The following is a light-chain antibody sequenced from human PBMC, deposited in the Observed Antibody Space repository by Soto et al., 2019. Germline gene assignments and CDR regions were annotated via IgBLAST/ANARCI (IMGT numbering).Light chain of an antibody. J-gene: IGKJ1*01. CDR3: QQYGSSPPTT. Sequence: EIVLTQSPGTLSLSPGERATLSCRASQSVSSNYLAWYQQKPGQSPRLLIYGASSRATGIPDRFSGSGSGTAFTLTISRLEPADFAVYYCQQYGSSPPTTFGQGTKVEIK. V-gene: IGKV3-20*01. CDR2: GAS. CDR1: QSVSSNY.